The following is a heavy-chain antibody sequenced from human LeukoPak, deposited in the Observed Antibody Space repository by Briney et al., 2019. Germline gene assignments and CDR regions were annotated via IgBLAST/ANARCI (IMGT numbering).Heavy chain of an antibody. CDR1: GGSISSYS. J-gene: IGHJ4*02. V-gene: IGHV4-59*01. CDR3: ATRSTGVAATFDS. D-gene: IGHD2-15*01. CDR2: IYYSGNT. Sequence: SETLSLTCTDSGGSISSYSWSWIRQPPGKGLEWIGYIYYSGNTNYNPSLKSRVTISVDTSKNQLSLKLSSVTAADTAVYYCATRSTGVAATFDSWGQGALVTVSS.